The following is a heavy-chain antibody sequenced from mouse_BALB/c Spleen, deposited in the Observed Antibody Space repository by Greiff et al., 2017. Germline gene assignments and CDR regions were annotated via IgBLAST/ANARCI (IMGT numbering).Heavy chain of an antibody. J-gene: IGHJ1*01. V-gene: IGHV3-6*02. CDR2: ISYDGSN. CDR3: ARVTTVVATDWYFEV. D-gene: IGHD1-1*01. Sequence: DVKLQESGPGLVKPSQSLSLTCSVSGYSITSGYYWNWIRQFPGNQLEWMGYISYDGSNNYNPSLKNRISITRDTSKNQFFLKLNSVTTEDTATYYCARVTTVVATDWYFEVWGAGTTVTVSS. CDR1: GYSITSGYY.